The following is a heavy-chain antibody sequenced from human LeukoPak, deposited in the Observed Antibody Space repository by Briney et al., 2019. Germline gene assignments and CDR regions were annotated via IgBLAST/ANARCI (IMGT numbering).Heavy chain of an antibody. Sequence: PSQTLSLTCTVSGGSISSGDYYWGWLRQPPGTGLEWGGYIYYSGSTYYNPSLKSRVTISVDTSKNQFSLKLSSVTAADTAVYYCARDSYGSGSYIGWYYGMDVWGKGTTVTVSS. CDR1: GGSISSGDYY. CDR3: ARDSYGSGSYIGWYYGMDV. J-gene: IGHJ6*04. D-gene: IGHD3-10*01. CDR2: IYYSGST. V-gene: IGHV4-30-4*01.